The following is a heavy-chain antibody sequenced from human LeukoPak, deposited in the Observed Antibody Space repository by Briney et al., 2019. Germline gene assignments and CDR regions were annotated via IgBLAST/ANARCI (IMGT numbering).Heavy chain of an antibody. CDR3: ARDPLTDYGDYWAFDI. D-gene: IGHD4-17*01. Sequence: PSQTLSLTCTVSGGSISSGSYYWSWIRQPAGKGLEWIWRIYTSGSTNYNPSLKSRVTISVDTSKNQCSLKLSSVTAADTAVYYCARDPLTDYGDYWAFDIWGQGTMVTVSS. CDR2: IYTSGST. CDR1: GGSISSGSYY. J-gene: IGHJ3*02. V-gene: IGHV4-61*02.